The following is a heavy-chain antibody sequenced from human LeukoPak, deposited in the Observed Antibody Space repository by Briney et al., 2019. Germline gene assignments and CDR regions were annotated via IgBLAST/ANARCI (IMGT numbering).Heavy chain of an antibody. Sequence: SETLSLTCTVSGGSISSGGYYWSWIRQPPGKGLEWIGYIYYSGSTNYNPSLKSRVTISVDTSKNQFSLKLSSVTAADTAVYYCARERDSSGWPADAFDIWGQGTMVTVSS. D-gene: IGHD6-19*01. CDR2: IYYSGST. V-gene: IGHV4-61*08. CDR1: GGSISSGGYY. J-gene: IGHJ3*02. CDR3: ARERDSSGWPADAFDI.